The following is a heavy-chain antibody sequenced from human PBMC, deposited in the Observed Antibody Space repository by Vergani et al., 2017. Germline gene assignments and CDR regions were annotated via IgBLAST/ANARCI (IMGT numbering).Heavy chain of an antibody. CDR1: GFTFSSYS. J-gene: IGHJ5*02. D-gene: IGHD3-3*01. V-gene: IGHV3-21*01. CDR3: ASSITIFGVVXFDP. Sequence: EVQLLESGGGLVKPGGSLRLSCAASGFTFSSYSMNWVRQAPGKGLEWVSSISSSSSYIYYADSVKGRFTISRDNAKNSLYLQMNSLRAEDTAVYYCASSITIFGVVXFDPWGQGTLVTVSS. CDR2: ISSSSSYI.